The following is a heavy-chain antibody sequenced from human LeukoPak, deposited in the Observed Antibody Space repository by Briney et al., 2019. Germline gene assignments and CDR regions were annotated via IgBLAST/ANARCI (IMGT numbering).Heavy chain of an antibody. V-gene: IGHV3-7*01. CDR3: ARGLVGAPLRY. D-gene: IGHD1-26*01. CDR2: IKQDGSEK. Sequence: PGGSLRLSCAASGFTFSSYWMSWVRQAPGKGLEWVANIKQDGSEKYYVDSLKGRFTISRDNAKNSLYLQMNSLRAEDTAVYYCARGLVGAPLRYRGQGTLVTVSS. CDR1: GFTFSSYW. J-gene: IGHJ4*02.